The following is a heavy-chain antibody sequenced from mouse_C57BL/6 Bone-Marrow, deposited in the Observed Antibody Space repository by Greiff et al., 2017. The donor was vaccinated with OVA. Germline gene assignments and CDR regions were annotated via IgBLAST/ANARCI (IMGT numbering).Heavy chain of an antibody. D-gene: IGHD2-3*01. CDR2: IYPGDGDT. CDR3: ARHEDGYYASYFDY. CDR1: GYAFSSSW. Sequence: QVQLQQSGPELVKPGASVTISCKASGYAFSSSWMNWVKQRPGKGLEWIGRIYPGDGDTNYTGKFTGKATLTADKSSSTAYMQLSSLTSEDSAVYYCARHEDGYYASYFDYWGQGTTLTVSS. J-gene: IGHJ2*01. V-gene: IGHV1-82*01.